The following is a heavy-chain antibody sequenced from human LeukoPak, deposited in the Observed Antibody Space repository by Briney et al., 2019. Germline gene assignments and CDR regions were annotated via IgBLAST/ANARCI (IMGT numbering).Heavy chain of an antibody. D-gene: IGHD3-3*01. Sequence: GRSLRLSCAASGFTFSSYGMHRVRQAPGKGLEWVAVISYDGSNKYYADSVKGRFTISRDNSKNTLYLQMNSLRAEDTAVYYCAKDLDYDFWSGYPGFDYWGQGTLVTVSS. CDR1: GFTFSSYG. CDR3: AKDLDYDFWSGYPGFDY. J-gene: IGHJ4*02. V-gene: IGHV3-30*18. CDR2: ISYDGSNK.